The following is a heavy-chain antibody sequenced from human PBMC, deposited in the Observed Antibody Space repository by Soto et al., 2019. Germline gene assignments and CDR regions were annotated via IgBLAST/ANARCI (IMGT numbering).Heavy chain of an antibody. V-gene: IGHV3-48*01. J-gene: IGHJ4*02. Sequence: SLRLSCAASEFTFSSFSMNWVRQAPGKGLEWISYIGSNSRGIYYADSVKGRFTISRDNARNSLYLQMNSLRAEDTAVYFCARALNYAFDYWGQGALVTVSS. CDR2: IGSNSRGI. CDR3: ARALNYAFDY. D-gene: IGHD3-16*01. CDR1: EFTFSSFS.